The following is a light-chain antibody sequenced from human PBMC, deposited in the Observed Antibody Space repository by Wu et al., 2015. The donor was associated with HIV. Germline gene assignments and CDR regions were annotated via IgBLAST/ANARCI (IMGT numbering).Light chain of an antibody. CDR1: QSISSY. J-gene: IGKJ1*01. CDR2: GAS. Sequence: DIQMTQSPSSLSASVGDRVIITCRTSQSISSYLNWYQQKSGKAPKLLIYGASNLQSGVPSRFSGSGSGTDFTLTISSLQPEDVATYYCQKYNTAPWTFGQGTKVEMK. CDR3: QKYNTAPWT. V-gene: IGKV1-39*01.